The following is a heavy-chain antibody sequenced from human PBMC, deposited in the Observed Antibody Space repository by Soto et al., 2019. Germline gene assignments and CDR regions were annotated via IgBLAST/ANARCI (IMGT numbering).Heavy chain of an antibody. CDR2: FDPEDGET. CDR1: GYTLTELS. V-gene: IGHV1-24*01. Sequence: ASVKVSCKVSGYTLTELSMHWVRQAPGKGLEWMGGFDPEDGETIYAQKFQGRVTMTEDTSTDTAYMELRSLRSEDTAVYYCARDPFTLVRGVIPYLDYWGQGTPVTVSS. CDR3: ARDPFTLVRGVIPYLDY. D-gene: IGHD3-10*01. J-gene: IGHJ4*02.